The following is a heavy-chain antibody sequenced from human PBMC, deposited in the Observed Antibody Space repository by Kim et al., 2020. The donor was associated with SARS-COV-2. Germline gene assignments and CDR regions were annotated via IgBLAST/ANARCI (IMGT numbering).Heavy chain of an antibody. CDR2: ISYDGSNK. CDR3: AKDTMKVVTYGMDV. J-gene: IGHJ6*02. V-gene: IGHV3-30*18. Sequence: GGSLRLSCAASGFTFSSYGMHWVRQAPGKGLEWVAVISYDGSNKYYADSVKGRFTISRDNSKNTLYLQMNSLRAEDTAVYYCAKDTMKVVTYGMDVWGQGTTVTVSS. D-gene: IGHD3-22*01. CDR1: GFTFSSYG.